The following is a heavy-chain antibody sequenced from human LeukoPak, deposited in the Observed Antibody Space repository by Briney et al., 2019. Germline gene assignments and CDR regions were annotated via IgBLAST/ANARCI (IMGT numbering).Heavy chain of an antibody. J-gene: IGHJ3*02. CDR2: IKEDGSET. Sequence: GGSLRLSCAASGFPFSTYSMNWVRQAPGRGLEWVANIKEDGSETYYLDSVKGQLTTSRDNAKNSLYLQMNSLRAEDTVVYYCARIDIAVASAFILDAFGIWGQGTMVTVSS. V-gene: IGHV3-7*01. CDR1: GFPFSTYS. D-gene: IGHD2-2*01. CDR3: ARIDIAVASAFILDAFGI.